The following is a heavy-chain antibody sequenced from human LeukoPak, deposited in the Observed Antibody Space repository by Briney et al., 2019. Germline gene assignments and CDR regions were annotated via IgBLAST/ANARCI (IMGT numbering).Heavy chain of an antibody. CDR1: GGSISSYY. D-gene: IGHD2-21*01. CDR3: ARGQAVSVHLFPPYYYYMDV. V-gene: IGHV4-4*07. Sequence: SETLSLTCTVSGGSISSYYWSWIRQPAGKGLEWIGRIYTSGSTNYNPSLKSRVTMSVDTSKNQFSLKLSSVTAADTAVYYCARGQAVSVHLFPPYYYYMDVWGKGTTVTISS. J-gene: IGHJ6*03. CDR2: IYTSGST.